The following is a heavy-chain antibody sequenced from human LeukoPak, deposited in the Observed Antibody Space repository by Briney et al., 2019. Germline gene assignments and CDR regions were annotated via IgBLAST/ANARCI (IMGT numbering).Heavy chain of an antibody. D-gene: IGHD6-6*01. Sequence: ASVKVSCKASGYTFTGYYMHRVRQAPGQGLEWMGRINSNSGGTNYAQKFQGRVTMTRDTSISTAYMEMTSLRFDDTAVYYCARARQYSSSSLDYWGQGTLVTVSS. CDR1: GYTFTGYY. J-gene: IGHJ4*02. CDR3: ARARQYSSSSLDY. V-gene: IGHV1-2*06. CDR2: INSNSGGT.